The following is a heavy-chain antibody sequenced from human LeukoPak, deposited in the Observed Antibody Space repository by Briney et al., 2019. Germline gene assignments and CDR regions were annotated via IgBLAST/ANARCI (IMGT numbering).Heavy chain of an antibody. CDR3: AKGFGAYYNYYGMDV. V-gene: IGHV3-23*01. J-gene: IGHJ6*02. D-gene: IGHD3-16*01. Sequence: QSGGSLRLSCAASGFTFSSYALSWVRQAPGKGLEWVSAISGSGGSTHYADSVKGRFTISRDNSKNTLYLQMNSLRAEDTAVYSYAKGFGAYYNYYGMDVWGQGTTVTVS. CDR1: GFTFSSYA. CDR2: ISGSGGST.